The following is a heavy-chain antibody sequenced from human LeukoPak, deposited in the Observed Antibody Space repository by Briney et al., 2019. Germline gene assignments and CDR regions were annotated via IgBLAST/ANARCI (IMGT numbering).Heavy chain of an antibody. J-gene: IGHJ4*02. CDR1: GGSISNKY. CDR3: ARGSGDGYYNQYYFDY. Sequence: PSETLSLTCTVSGGSISNKYWSWIRQPPGKGLEWIGYIYYSGSTNYNPSLKSRVTILVDTSKNQFSLKLSSVTAADTAVYYCARGSGDGYYNQYYFDYWGQGTLVTVSS. D-gene: IGHD5-24*01. CDR2: IYYSGST. V-gene: IGHV4-59*01.